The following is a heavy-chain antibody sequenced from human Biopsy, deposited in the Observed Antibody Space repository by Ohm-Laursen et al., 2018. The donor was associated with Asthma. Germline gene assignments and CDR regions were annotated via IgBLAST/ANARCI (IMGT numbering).Heavy chain of an antibody. Sequence: SETLSLTCSVSGAAISRGGYYWSWIRQPPGKGLEWIGYIYTDGSTDYNPPLKSRLSMSVDTSMNQFSLKLTSVTAADTAVYFCARVASYGDVYFGIDVWGPGTTVSVS. CDR1: GAAISRGGYY. V-gene: IGHV4-31*03. CDR2: IYTDGST. J-gene: IGHJ6*02. CDR3: ARVASYGDVYFGIDV. D-gene: IGHD4-17*01.